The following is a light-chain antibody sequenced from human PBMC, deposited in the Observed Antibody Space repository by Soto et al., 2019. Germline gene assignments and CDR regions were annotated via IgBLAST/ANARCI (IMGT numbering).Light chain of an antibody. V-gene: IGLV2-14*02. Sequence: QSALTQPASVSGSPGQSITISCTGTSSDVGSYNLVSWYQQHPGKAPKLMIYEGSKRPSGVSNLFSGSKSGNTASLTISGLQAEDEDDYYCSSYTSSSTLVFGGGTKLTVL. CDR3: SSYTSSSTLV. J-gene: IGLJ2*01. CDR1: SSDVGSYNL. CDR2: EGS.